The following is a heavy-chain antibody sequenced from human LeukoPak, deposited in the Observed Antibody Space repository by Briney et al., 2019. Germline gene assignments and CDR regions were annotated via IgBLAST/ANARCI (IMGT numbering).Heavy chain of an antibody. Sequence: SVKVSCKASGYTFTNYAMNWVRQAPGQGLEWMGGIIPIFGTANYAQKFQGRVTITTDESTSTAYMELSSLRSEDTAVYYCASGALLYAIGDYTGYDAFDIWGQGTMVTVSS. D-gene: IGHD2-8*01. V-gene: IGHV1-69*05. J-gene: IGHJ3*02. CDR1: GYTFTNYA. CDR3: ASGALLYAIGDYTGYDAFDI. CDR2: IIPIFGTA.